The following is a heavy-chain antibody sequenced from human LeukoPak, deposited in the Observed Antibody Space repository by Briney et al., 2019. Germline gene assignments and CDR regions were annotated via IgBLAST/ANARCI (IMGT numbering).Heavy chain of an antibody. CDR1: GFTFSSYA. Sequence: GGSLRLSCAASGFTFSSYAMHWVRQAPGKGLEYVSAISSNGGSTYYANSVKGRFTISRDNSRNTLYLQMGSLRSEDTAVYYCARTRIGRGYFDYWGQGTLVTVSS. CDR3: ARTRIGRGYFDY. D-gene: IGHD2-15*01. CDR2: ISSNGGST. V-gene: IGHV3-64*01. J-gene: IGHJ4*02.